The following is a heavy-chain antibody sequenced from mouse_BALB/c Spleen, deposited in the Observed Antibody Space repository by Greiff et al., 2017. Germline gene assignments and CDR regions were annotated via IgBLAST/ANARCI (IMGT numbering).Heavy chain of an antibody. J-gene: IGHJ3*01. Sequence: QVQLQQPGAELVKPGASVKLSCKASGYTFTSYWMHWVKQRPGQGLEWIGEINPSNGRTNYNEKFKSKATLTVDKSSSTAYMQLSSLTSEDSAVYYCARGDMGMGHLLCFAYWGQGTLVTVSA. V-gene: IGHV1S81*02. CDR3: ARGDMGMGHLLCFAY. CDR2: INPSNGRT. CDR1: GYTFTSYW. D-gene: IGHD2-1*01.